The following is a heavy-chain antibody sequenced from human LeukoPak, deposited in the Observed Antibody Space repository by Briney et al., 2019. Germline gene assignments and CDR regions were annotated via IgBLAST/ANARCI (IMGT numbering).Heavy chain of an antibody. V-gene: IGHV1-24*01. CDR1: GYSLTELA. CDR3: AAGTFYSLTTVY. CDR2: YEAERAKM. Sequence: GASVKVSCKVSGYSLTELAMHWVRQAPGKGLEWMGGYEAERAKMINAQKFQVRVTMTEDPSTGTAYMELSSLRSEDTAVYYCAAGTFYSLTTVYWGQGTLVTVSS. D-gene: IGHD2/OR15-2a*01. J-gene: IGHJ4*02.